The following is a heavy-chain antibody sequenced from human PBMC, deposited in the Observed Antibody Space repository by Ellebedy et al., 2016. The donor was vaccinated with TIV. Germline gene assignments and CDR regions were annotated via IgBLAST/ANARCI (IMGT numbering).Heavy chain of an antibody. V-gene: IGHV1-2*02. CDR3: ARDPCLVDTSCSEGY. J-gene: IGHJ4*02. D-gene: IGHD2-2*01. Sequence: AASVKVSCKASGYSFSGYYMHWVRQAPGQGLEWVGCINPKSGDTNFAQKFQDRVTMTSDTSISTAYMELTRLTSDDTAVYYCARDPCLVDTSCSEGYWGQGTLVTVSS. CDR2: INPKSGDT. CDR1: GYSFSGYY.